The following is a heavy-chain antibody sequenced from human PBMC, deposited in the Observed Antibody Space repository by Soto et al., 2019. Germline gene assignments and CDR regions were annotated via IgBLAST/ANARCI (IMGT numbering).Heavy chain of an antibody. Sequence: GESLKISCQVSGYTFTIYWIGWVRQIPGKGLEWMGIIYPTDSDTRYSPSFQGQVTISADQSINTAYLQWYSLKASDTAIYYCARPANTVADPFDLWGRGTPVTVSS. CDR1: GYTFTIYW. D-gene: IGHD3-9*01. V-gene: IGHV5-51*01. CDR3: ARPANTVADPFDL. CDR2: IYPTDSDT. J-gene: IGHJ4*02.